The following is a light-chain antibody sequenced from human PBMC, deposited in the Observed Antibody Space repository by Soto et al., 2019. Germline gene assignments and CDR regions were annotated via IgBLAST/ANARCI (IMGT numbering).Light chain of an antibody. CDR2: DAS. CDR3: QQRSNWPLT. CDR1: QSINSY. V-gene: IGKV3-11*01. J-gene: IGKJ4*01. Sequence: EIVLTQSPATLSLSPGERASLSCRASQSINSYLVWYQQKPGQAPRLLIYDASNRATGIPARFSGSGSGTDFALTISSLEPDDFAVYYCQQRSNWPLTFGGGTKVEIK.